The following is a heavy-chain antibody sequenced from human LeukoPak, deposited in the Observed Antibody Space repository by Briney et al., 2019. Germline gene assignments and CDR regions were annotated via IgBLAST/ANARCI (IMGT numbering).Heavy chain of an antibody. CDR1: GDFNDIGY. V-gene: IGHV4-4*07. J-gene: IGHJ5*01. D-gene: IGHD3-16*01. Sequence: SETLSLSCNVSGDFNDIGYLSRIRQSAGKGLEWIGRIYTGGSTNYNPSLKTRVSLSLDKSKKQVSLNLTSVTAADTAVYYCAKNLGINTGWSGFDSWGQGTLVTVSS. CDR2: IYTGGST. CDR3: AKNLGINTGWSGFDS.